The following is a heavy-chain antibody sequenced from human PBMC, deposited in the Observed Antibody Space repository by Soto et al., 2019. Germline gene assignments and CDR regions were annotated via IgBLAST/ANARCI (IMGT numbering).Heavy chain of an antibody. Sequence: QVQLVQSGAEVKEAESSVKVSCKAPGGTFSTYAISWVRQAPGQGLEWMGGIIPMFGTANYAQRFQDRVMITADESTNTVYMELSSLRSEDPAVYFCASGIQLWLRRINNGYSGWGQGTLVTVSS. J-gene: IGHJ4*02. CDR1: GGTFSTYA. CDR2: IIPMFGTA. D-gene: IGHD5-18*01. V-gene: IGHV1-69*12. CDR3: ASGIQLWLRRINNGYSG.